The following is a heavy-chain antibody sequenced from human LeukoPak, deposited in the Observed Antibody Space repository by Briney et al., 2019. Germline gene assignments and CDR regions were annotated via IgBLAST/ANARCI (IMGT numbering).Heavy chain of an antibody. V-gene: IGHV4-31*03. CDR1: GGSISSGGYY. J-gene: IGHJ5*02. CDR3: ARARWILVNGFDP. D-gene: IGHD2-2*03. Sequence: KPSETLSLTCTVSGGSISSGGYYWSWIRQHPGKGLEWIGYIYYSGSTYYNPSLKSRVTISVDTSKNQFSLKLSSVTAADTAVYYCARARWILVNGFDPWGQGTLVTVSS. CDR2: IYYSGST.